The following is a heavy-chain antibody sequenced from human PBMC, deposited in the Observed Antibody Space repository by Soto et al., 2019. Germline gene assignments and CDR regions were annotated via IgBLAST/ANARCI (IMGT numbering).Heavy chain of an antibody. J-gene: IGHJ6*03. CDR2: IYYSGST. Sequence: SETLSLTCTVSGGSISSSSYYWGWIRQPPGKGLEWIGSIYYSGSTYYNPSLKSRVTISVDTSKNQFSLKLSSVTAADTAVYYCARRITMVRGVITDYYYYYMDVWGKGTTVTVSS. V-gene: IGHV4-39*01. D-gene: IGHD3-10*01. CDR3: ARRITMVRGVITDYYYYYMDV. CDR1: GGSISSSSYY.